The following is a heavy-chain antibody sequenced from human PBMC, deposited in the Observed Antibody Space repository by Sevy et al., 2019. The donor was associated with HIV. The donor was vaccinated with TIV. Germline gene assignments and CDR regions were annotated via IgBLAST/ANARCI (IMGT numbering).Heavy chain of an antibody. CDR3: FTFLGNPPPP. V-gene: IGHV3-15*05. Sequence: GGSLRLSCAASGFTFSNAWMSWVRQAPGKGLEWVGRIKSKTDGGTTDYAAPVKGRFTISRDDPKNTVYLQMDSLKSGEPGVYSCFTFLGNPPPPWGQGTLVTVSS. CDR1: GFTFSNAW. J-gene: IGHJ5*02. CDR2: IKSKTDGGTT.